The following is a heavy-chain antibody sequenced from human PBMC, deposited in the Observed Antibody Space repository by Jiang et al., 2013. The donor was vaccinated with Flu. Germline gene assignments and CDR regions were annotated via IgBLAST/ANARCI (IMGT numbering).Heavy chain of an antibody. D-gene: IGHD3-3*01. CDR2: TYYRSQWSN. Sequence: QTLSLTCVISGDSVSSNSGVWNWIRQSPSRGLEWLGRTYYRSQWSNNYAVSVKSRITINADTSKNQFSLHLNSVTPEDTAMYYCTREVEVQTTFAWFDLWGQGTLVTVSS. CDR3: TREVEVQTTFAWFDL. J-gene: IGHJ5*02. V-gene: IGHV6-1*01. CDR1: GDSVSSNSGV.